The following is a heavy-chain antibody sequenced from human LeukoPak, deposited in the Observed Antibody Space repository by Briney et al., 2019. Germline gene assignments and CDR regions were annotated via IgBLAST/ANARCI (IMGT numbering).Heavy chain of an antibody. CDR2: ISYDGSNK. CDR1: GFTFSSYG. D-gene: IGHD1-26*01. CDR3: AALSGSYYVDTDY. V-gene: IGHV3-30*03. J-gene: IGHJ4*02. Sequence: GGSLRLSCAASGFTFSSYGMHCVRQAPGKGLEWVAVISYDGSNKYYADSLKGRFTISRDNSKNTLYLQMSSLRTEDTAVYYCAALSGSYYVDTDYWGQGTLVTVSS.